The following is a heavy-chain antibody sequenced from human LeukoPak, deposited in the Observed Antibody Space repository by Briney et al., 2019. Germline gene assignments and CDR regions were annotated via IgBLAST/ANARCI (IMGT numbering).Heavy chain of an antibody. CDR3: ARDRNRGYRYSDY. V-gene: IGHV4-30-4*07. J-gene: IGHJ4*02. CDR2: IYYSGST. Sequence: SETLSLTCAVSGGSISSGGYSWSWIRLPPGKGLEWIGYIYYSGSTYYNPSLKTRVTISVDTSKNQFSLKLNSVTAADTAVYYCARDRNRGYRYSDYWGQGTLVTVSS. D-gene: IGHD1-14*01. CDR1: GGSISSGGYS.